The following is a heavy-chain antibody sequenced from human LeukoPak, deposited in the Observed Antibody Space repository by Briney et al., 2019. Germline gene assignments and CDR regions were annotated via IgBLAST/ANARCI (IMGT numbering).Heavy chain of an antibody. J-gene: IGHJ5*02. CDR2: IYYSGST. Sequence: SETLSLTCTVSGDSISSYYWSWIRQPAGKGLEWIGYIYYSGSTNYNPSLKSRVTISVDTSKNQFSLKLSSVTAADTAVYYCAISSGWPEGWFDPWGQGTLVTVSS. CDR3: AISSGWPEGWFDP. D-gene: IGHD6-19*01. V-gene: IGHV4-59*01. CDR1: GDSISSYY.